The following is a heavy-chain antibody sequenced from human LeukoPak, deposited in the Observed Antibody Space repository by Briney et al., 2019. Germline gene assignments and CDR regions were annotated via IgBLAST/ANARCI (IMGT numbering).Heavy chain of an antibody. D-gene: IGHD3-22*01. CDR3: ARSPTDVYSYDSSGYFD. CDR1: GGSISSSSYY. Sequence: SETLSLTCTVSGGSISSSSYYWGWIRQPPGKGLEWIGSIYYSGSTYYNPSLKSRVTISVDTSKNQFSLKLSSVTAADTAVYYCARSPTDVYSYDSSGYFDWGQGTLVTVSS. V-gene: IGHV4-39*07. J-gene: IGHJ4*02. CDR2: IYYSGST.